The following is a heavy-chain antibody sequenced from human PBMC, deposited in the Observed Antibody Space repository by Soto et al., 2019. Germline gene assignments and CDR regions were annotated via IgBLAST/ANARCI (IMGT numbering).Heavy chain of an antibody. D-gene: IGHD3-22*01. CDR1: GGSISSGGYS. Sequence: QLQLQESGSGLVKPSQTLSLTCAVSGGSISSGGYSWSWIRQPPGKGLEWIGYIYHSGSTYYNPSLTSRVTISVDSSKTQFSLKLSSVTAADTAVYYCARSNYYDSSGYYYDAFDIWGQGTMVTVSS. CDR2: IYHSGST. J-gene: IGHJ3*02. CDR3: ARSNYYDSSGYYYDAFDI. V-gene: IGHV4-30-2*01.